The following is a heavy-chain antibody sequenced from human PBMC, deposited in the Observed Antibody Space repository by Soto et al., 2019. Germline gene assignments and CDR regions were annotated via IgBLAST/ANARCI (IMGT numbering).Heavy chain of an antibody. CDR1: DVSSVSISYY. CDR3: ARVGQWAAAGTGWLDP. J-gene: IGHJ5*02. D-gene: IGHD6-13*01. Sequence: LDPQSLTHTVSDVSSVSISYYVIRKSKTPGKGLEWIGNIYYSGSTSSHPSLKSGVTLSVDTSKNQSSLKLSFVTAADPAVYCCARVGQWAAAGTGWLDPWGQGTLVTVSS. CDR2: IYYSGST. V-gene: IGHV4-39*01.